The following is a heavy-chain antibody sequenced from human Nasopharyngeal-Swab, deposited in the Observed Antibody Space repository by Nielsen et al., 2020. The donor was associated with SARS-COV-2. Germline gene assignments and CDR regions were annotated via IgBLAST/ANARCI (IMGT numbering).Heavy chain of an antibody. CDR3: TRLGGYDSSGYYPIDY. D-gene: IGHD3-22*01. Sequence: GGSLRLSCAASGFTFSDSAMHWVRQASGKGLEWVGRIRSKANSYATAYAASVKGRFTISRDDSKNTAYLQMNSLKTEDTAVYYCTRLGGYDSSGYYPIDYWGQGTLVTVSS. J-gene: IGHJ4*02. CDR2: IRSKANSYAT. V-gene: IGHV3-73*01. CDR1: GFTFSDSA.